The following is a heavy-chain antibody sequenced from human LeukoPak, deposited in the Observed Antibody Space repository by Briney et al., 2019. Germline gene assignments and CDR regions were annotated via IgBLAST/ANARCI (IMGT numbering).Heavy chain of an antibody. Sequence: GSLRLSCAASGFTFSSYAMSWVRQAPGKGLGWVSAISGSGGSTYYADSVKGRFIIFRDSSKNTLYLQMNSLRVQDTAVYYCATRAVAAPFWGQGTLVTVSS. D-gene: IGHD6-19*01. J-gene: IGHJ4*02. CDR1: GFTFSSYA. CDR3: ATRAVAAPF. V-gene: IGHV3-23*01. CDR2: ISGSGGST.